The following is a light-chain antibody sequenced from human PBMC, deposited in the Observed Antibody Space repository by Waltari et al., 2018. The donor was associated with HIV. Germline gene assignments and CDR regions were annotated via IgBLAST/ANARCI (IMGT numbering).Light chain of an antibody. V-gene: IGLV2-8*01. J-gene: IGLJ2*01. CDR2: DVT. Sequence: QSALTPPPSASGSPGPSVTIPCHGTSSDVCGYDYVPWYQQHPGKAPKLMLYDVTKRPSGVPDRFSGSKSGSTASLTLSGLQAEDEADYYCSSYAGSNNLIFGGGTKLTVL. CDR3: SSYAGSNNLI. CDR1: SSDVCGYDY.